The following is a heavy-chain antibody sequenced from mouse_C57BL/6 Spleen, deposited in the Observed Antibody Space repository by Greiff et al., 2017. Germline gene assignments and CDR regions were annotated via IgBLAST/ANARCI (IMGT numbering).Heavy chain of an antibody. Sequence: EVMLVESGGDLVKPGGSLKLSCAASGFTFSSYGLSWVRQTPDKRLEWVATISSGGSYTYYPDSVKGRFTISRENAKNTLYLQFSSLKSEDTAMYYCASRGYDAFAYWGQGTLVTVSA. V-gene: IGHV5-6*01. D-gene: IGHD2-2*01. CDR1: GFTFSSYG. J-gene: IGHJ3*01. CDR3: ASRGYDAFAY. CDR2: ISSGGSYT.